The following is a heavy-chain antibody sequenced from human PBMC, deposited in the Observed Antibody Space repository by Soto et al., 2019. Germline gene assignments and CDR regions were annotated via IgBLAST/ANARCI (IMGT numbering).Heavy chain of an antibody. V-gene: IGHV3-23*01. J-gene: IGHJ3*02. CDR3: AKAPSLMIAAAGCAFDI. D-gene: IGHD6-13*01. Sequence: GGSLRLSCAASGFTFSSYAMRWVRQAPGKGLEWVSAISGSGGSTYYADSVKGRFTISRDNSKNTLYLQMNSLRAEDTAVYYCAKAPSLMIAAAGCAFDIWGQGTMVTISS. CDR1: GFTFSSYA. CDR2: ISGSGGST.